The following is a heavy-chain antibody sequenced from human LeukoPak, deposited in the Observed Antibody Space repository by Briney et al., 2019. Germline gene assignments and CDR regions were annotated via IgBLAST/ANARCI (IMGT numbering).Heavy chain of an antibody. Sequence: GGSLRLSCAASGFTFSSYAMHWVSQAPGKGLEYVSAISSNGGSTYYANSVKGRFTISRDNPKNTLYLQMGSLRAEDMAVYYCARESIAAKGGDYWGQGTLVTVSS. V-gene: IGHV3-64*01. CDR3: ARESIAAKGGDY. CDR1: GFTFSSYA. J-gene: IGHJ4*02. CDR2: ISSNGGST. D-gene: IGHD6-6*01.